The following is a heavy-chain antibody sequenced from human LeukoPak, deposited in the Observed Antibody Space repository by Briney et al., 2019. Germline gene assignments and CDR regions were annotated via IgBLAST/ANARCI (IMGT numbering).Heavy chain of an antibody. CDR1: GFTFSSYA. CDR2: ISYDGSNK. D-gene: IGHD1-1*01. V-gene: IGHV3-30*04. Sequence: GGSLRLSCAASGFTFSSYAMHWVRQAPGKGLEWVAVISYDGSNKYYADSVKGRFTISRDNSKNTLYLQMNSLRAEDTAVYYCARSPNRRKWNDTALDYWGQGTLVTVSS. CDR3: ARSPNRRKWNDTALDY. J-gene: IGHJ4*02.